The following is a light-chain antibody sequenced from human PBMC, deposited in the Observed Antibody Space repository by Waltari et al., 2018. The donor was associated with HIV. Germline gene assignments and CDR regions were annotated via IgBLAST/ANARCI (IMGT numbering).Light chain of an antibody. J-gene: IGLJ2*01. Sequence: QSVLTQPPSVSGAPGQRVTISCTGSSSTIGAGYDVHWYQHLPGTAPTLLIYRTNNRPSGVPDRFSGSKSGTSASLAITGLQPEDEAHYYCQSYDGTLSGVVFGGGTKLTVL. CDR2: RTN. CDR3: QSYDGTLSGVV. CDR1: SSTIGAGYD. V-gene: IGLV1-40*01.